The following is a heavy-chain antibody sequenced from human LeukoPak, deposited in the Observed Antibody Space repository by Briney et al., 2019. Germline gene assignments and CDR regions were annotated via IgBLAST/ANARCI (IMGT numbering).Heavy chain of an antibody. V-gene: IGHV3-48*04. Sequence: PGGSLCLTCAAAGFSFSSYVVYWVRQAPGKGLEWVSFIDSRSTSTKYADSVKGRFNISRDNAKNSLYLHMNSLRAEDTAVYYWARGRLRSALTSDWGQGTLVTVSS. CDR1: GFSFSSYV. J-gene: IGHJ4*02. D-gene: IGHD3-3*01. CDR2: IDSRSTST. CDR3: ARGRLRSALTSD.